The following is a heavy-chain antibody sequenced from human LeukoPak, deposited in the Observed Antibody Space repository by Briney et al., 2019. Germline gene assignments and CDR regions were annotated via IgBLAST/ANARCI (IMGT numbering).Heavy chain of an antibody. Sequence: PSETLSLTCTVSGGSISSYYWSWIRQPPGKGLEWIGYIYYSGSTNYNPSLKSRVTISVDTSKNQFSLKLSSVTAADTAVYYCAREKAEEYSSSGGYDYWGQGTLVTVSS. D-gene: IGHD6-6*01. CDR1: GGSISSYY. CDR3: AREKAEEYSSSGGYDY. V-gene: IGHV4-59*01. J-gene: IGHJ4*02. CDR2: IYYSGST.